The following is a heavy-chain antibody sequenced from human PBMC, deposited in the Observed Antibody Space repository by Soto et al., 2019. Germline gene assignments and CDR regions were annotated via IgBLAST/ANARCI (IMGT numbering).Heavy chain of an antibody. CDR3: ARGGGYHSFDY. V-gene: IGHV4-30-2*06. CDR1: GASISYGGFS. J-gene: IGHJ4*02. Sequence: SETLSLTCTVSGASISYGGFSWSWIRQSPGKGLEWIGYISHLENTYLHPSFKSRLTMSIDRTRNQFSLKLSSVTAADMAVYYCARGGGYHSFDYWGQGVLVTVSS. D-gene: IGHD2-15*01. CDR2: ISHLENT.